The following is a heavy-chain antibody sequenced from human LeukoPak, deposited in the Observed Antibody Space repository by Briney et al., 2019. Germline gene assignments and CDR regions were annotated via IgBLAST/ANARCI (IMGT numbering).Heavy chain of an antibody. V-gene: IGHV4-59*01. J-gene: IGHJ4*02. CDR3: ARGMGGPDY. Sequence: ASETLSLTCTVSGGSISSYYWSWIRQPPGKGLEWIGYIYSSESTNYNASLKSRVTISVDTSKNQFSLKLSSVTAADTAVYYCARGMGGPDYWGQGTLVTVSS. CDR1: GGSISSYY. D-gene: IGHD2-15*01. CDR2: IYSSEST.